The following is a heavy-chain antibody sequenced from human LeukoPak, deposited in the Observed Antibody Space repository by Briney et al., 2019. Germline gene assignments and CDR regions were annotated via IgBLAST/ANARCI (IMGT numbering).Heavy chain of an antibody. V-gene: IGHV3-23*01. CDR2: ISYSGGST. CDR1: GFTFSDYP. CDR3: VKDRLGYSSGCCFDY. D-gene: IGHD6-19*01. Sequence: QPGGSLRLSCAASGFTFSDYPMIWVRQAPGKGLEWVSAISYSGGSTYYAGSVKGRFTISRDNSKDTLYLQMNSLTAEDTAVYYCVKDRLGYSSGCCFDYWGQGTLVTVSS. J-gene: IGHJ4*02.